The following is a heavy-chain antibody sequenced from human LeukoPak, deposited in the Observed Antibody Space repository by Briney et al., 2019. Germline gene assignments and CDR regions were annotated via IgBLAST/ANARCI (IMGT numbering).Heavy chain of an antibody. CDR2: ISGYNANA. CDR3: ARVLYSSGWYSWGDY. CDR1: GYTFTSYA. Sequence: ASVKVSCKASGYTFTSYAFSWLRQAPGQGLEWLGWISGYNANANYAPKFQGRVTMTRDTSTSTVYMELSSLRSEDTAVYYCARVLYSSGWYSWGDYWGQGTLVTVSS. D-gene: IGHD6-19*01. V-gene: IGHV1-18*01. J-gene: IGHJ4*02.